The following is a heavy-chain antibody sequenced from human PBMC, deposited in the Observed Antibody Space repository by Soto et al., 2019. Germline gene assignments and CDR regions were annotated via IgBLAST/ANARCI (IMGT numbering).Heavy chain of an antibody. D-gene: IGHD1-26*01. CDR3: ARVAPPAVGASNWFAP. CDR1: GYTFTGYY. CDR2: INPNSGGT. J-gene: IGHJ5*02. Sequence: QVQLVQSGAEVKKPGASVKVSCKASGYTFTGYYMHWVRQAPGQGLEWMGWINPNSGGTNYAQKFQGWVTMTRDTSISTAHMELSRLRSDDTAVYYCARVAPPAVGASNWFAPWGQGTLVTVSS. V-gene: IGHV1-2*04.